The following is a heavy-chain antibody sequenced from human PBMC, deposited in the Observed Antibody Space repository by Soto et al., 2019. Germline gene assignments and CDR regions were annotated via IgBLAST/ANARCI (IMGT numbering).Heavy chain of an antibody. CDR3: ARDGEGVVPAAYFDY. Sequence: GGSLRLSCAASGFTFSSYAMHWVRQAPGKGLEWVAVISYDGSNKYYADSVKGRFTTSRDNSKNTLYLQMNSLRAEDTAVYYCARDGEGVVPAAYFDYWGQGTLVTVSS. V-gene: IGHV3-30-3*01. D-gene: IGHD2-2*01. CDR1: GFTFSSYA. J-gene: IGHJ4*02. CDR2: ISYDGSNK.